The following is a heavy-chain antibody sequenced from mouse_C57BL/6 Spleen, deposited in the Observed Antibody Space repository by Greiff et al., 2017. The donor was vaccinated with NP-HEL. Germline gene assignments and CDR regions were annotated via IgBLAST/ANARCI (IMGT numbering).Heavy chain of an antibody. V-gene: IGHV1-82*01. CDR3: ARYYIAMDY. CDR1: GYAFSSSW. D-gene: IGHD2-12*01. CDR2: IYPGDGDT. Sequence: LVESGPELVKPGASVKISCKASGYAFSSSWMNWVKQRPGKGLEWIGRIYPGDGDTNYNGKFKGKATLTADKSSSTAYMQLSSLTSEDSAVYFCARYYIAMDYWGQGTSVTVSS. J-gene: IGHJ4*01.